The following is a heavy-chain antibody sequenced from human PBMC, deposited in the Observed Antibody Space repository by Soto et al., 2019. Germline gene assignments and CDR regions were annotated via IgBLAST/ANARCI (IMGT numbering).Heavy chain of an antibody. CDR3: ARGGDCSGGSCYHWDWFDP. D-gene: IGHD2-15*01. CDR1: GGSISSYY. V-gene: IGHV4-59*01. Sequence: QVQLQESGPGLVKPSETLSLTCTVSGGSISSYYWSWIRQPPGKGLEWIGYIYYSGSTNYNPSLKSRLTISVDTSKNQFSLKLSSVTAADTAVYYCARGGDCSGGSCYHWDWFDPWGQGTLVTVSS. CDR2: IYYSGST. J-gene: IGHJ5*02.